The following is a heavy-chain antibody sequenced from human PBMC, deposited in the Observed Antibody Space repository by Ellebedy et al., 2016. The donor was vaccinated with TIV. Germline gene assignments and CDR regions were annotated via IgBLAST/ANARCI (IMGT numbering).Heavy chain of an antibody. Sequence: GESLKISCATSGFTFSSYEMNWVRQAPGKGLEWVANIKQDGSEKYYVDSVKGRFTISRDNAKNSLYLQMNSLRAEDTAVYYCARDNLGIPIDPWGQGTLVTVSS. V-gene: IGHV3-7*01. J-gene: IGHJ5*02. CDR2: IKQDGSEK. CDR3: ARDNLGIPIDP. CDR1: GFTFSSYE. D-gene: IGHD3-10*01.